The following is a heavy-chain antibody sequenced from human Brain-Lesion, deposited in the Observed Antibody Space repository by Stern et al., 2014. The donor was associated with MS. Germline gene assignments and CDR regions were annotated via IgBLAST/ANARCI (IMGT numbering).Heavy chain of an antibody. CDR3: AGEEDIRYCSGGSCTGNWFDP. CDR2: IYYSGNT. J-gene: IGHJ5*02. CDR1: GGSVSSTSYA. D-gene: IGHD2-15*01. Sequence: QLQLQESGPGLVKPSETLSLTCTVAGGSVSSTSYAWAWIRQPPGKGLEWIGTIYYSGNTYYSPSLKSRLTLSLDTSQNPFSLQLGLVTAADTAVYYCAGEEDIRYCSGGSCTGNWFDPWGQGTLVTVSS. V-gene: IGHV4-39*01.